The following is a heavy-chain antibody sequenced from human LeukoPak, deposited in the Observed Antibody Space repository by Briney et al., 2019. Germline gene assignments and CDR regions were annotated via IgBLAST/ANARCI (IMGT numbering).Heavy chain of an antibody. CDR2: IYSDNT. CDR3: ARRAGAYSHPYDY. D-gene: IGHD4/OR15-4a*01. V-gene: IGHV3-53*01. CDR1: GFTVSSNS. J-gene: IGHJ4*02. Sequence: WGSLSLSCTVSGFTVSSNSMSWVRQAPGKGLEWVSFIYSDNTHYSDSLKGRFTISRDNSKNTLYLQMNSLRAEDTAVYYCARRAGAYSHPYDYWGQGTLVTVSS.